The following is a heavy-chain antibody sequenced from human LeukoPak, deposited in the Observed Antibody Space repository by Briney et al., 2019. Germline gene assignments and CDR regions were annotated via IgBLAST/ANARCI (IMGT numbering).Heavy chain of an antibody. J-gene: IGHJ5*02. D-gene: IGHD3-9*01. V-gene: IGHV1-69*13. Sequence: SVKVSCKASGGTFSSYAISWVRQAPGQGPEWMGGIIPILGTANYAQKFQGRVTITADESTSTAYMELSSLRSEDTAVYYCAREGVDYDILTGLNWFDPWGQGTLVTVSS. CDR3: AREGVDYDILTGLNWFDP. CDR2: IIPILGTA. CDR1: GGTFSSYA.